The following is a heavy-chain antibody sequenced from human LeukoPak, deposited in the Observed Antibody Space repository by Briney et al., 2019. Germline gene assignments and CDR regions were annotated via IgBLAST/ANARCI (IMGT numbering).Heavy chain of an antibody. J-gene: IGHJ4*02. CDR3: ARLYGGYSYGYVDY. CDR1: GGSISSYY. D-gene: IGHD5-18*01. Sequence: KPSETLSLTCTVSGGSISSYYWSWIRQPPGKGLEWIGYIYYSGSTNYNPSLKSRVTILVDTSKNQFSLKLSSVTAADTAVYYCARLYGGYSYGYVDYWGQGTLVTVSS. V-gene: IGHV4-59*08. CDR2: IYYSGST.